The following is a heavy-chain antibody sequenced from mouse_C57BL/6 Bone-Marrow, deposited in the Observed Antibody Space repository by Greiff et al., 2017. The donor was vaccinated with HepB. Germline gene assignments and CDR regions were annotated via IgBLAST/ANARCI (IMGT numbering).Heavy chain of an antibody. Sequence: QVQLKESGAELVKPGASVKISCKASGYAFSSYWMNWVKQRPGKGLEWIGQIYPGDGDTNYNGKFKGKATLTADKSSSTAYMQLSSLTSEDSAVYFCARGSPYYGSSPAWFAYWGQGTLVTVSA. CDR3: ARGSPYYGSSPAWFAY. CDR2: IYPGDGDT. CDR1: GYAFSSYW. V-gene: IGHV1-80*01. J-gene: IGHJ3*01. D-gene: IGHD1-1*01.